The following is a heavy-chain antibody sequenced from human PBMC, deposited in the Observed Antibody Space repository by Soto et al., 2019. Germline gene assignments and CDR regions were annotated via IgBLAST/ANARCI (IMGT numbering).Heavy chain of an antibody. CDR2: ISSSSSTI. CDR3: AKSNWFDP. Sequence: GGSLRLSCAASGFTFSSYSMNWVRQAPGKGLEWVSYISSSSSTIYYADSVKGRFTISRDNAKNTLYLQMNSLRAEDTAVYYCAKSNWFDPWGQGSLVTVSS. V-gene: IGHV3-48*01. J-gene: IGHJ5*02. CDR1: GFTFSSYS.